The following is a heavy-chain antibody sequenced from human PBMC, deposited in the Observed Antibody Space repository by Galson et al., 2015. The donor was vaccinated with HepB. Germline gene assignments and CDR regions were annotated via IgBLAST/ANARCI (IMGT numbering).Heavy chain of an antibody. CDR3: ARSPYSASGKKRNAWFGP. V-gene: IGHV7-4-1*02. CDR2: INTNTGNP. CDR1: GYVFTDYG. D-gene: IGHD3-10*01. Sequence: SVKVSCKASGYVFTDYGINWLRQAPGQGLEWMAWINTNTGNPTYAQGFTGRFVFSLDTSASTAFLQISSLKAEDTAIYYCARSPYSASGKKRNAWFGPWGQGTLVTVSP. J-gene: IGHJ5*02.